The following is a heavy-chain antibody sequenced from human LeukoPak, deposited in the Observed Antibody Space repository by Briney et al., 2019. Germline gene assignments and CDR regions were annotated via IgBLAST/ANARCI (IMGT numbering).Heavy chain of an antibody. CDR3: ARRVRPSGYTEQDAFDI. V-gene: IGHV1-46*01. CDR1: GYTFTSYY. Sequence: GASVKVSCKASGYTFTSYYMHWVRQAPGQGLEWMGIINPSGGSTSYAQKFQGRVTMTRDMSTSTVYMELSSLRSEDTAVYYCARRVRPSGYTEQDAFDIWGQGTMVTVSS. CDR2: INPSGGST. D-gene: IGHD3-3*01. J-gene: IGHJ3*02.